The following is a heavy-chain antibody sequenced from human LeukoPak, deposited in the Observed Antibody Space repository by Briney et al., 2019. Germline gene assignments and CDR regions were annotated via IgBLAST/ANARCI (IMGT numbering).Heavy chain of an antibody. CDR2: ISSSGRII. CDR3: ARVSRYANDY. D-gene: IGHD2-2*01. V-gene: IGHV3-48*03. Sequence: PGGSLRLSCAASGFTFSSYEMNWVRQAPGKGLEWVSDISSSGRIIYYADSVKGRFTISRDNTKNSLYLQMNSLRAEDTAVYYCARVSRYANDYWGQGTQVTVSS. J-gene: IGHJ4*02. CDR1: GFTFSSYE.